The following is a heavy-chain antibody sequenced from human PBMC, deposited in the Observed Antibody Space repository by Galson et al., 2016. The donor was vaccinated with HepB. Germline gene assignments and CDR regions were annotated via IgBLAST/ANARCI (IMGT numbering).Heavy chain of an antibody. J-gene: IGHJ5*02. D-gene: IGHD2-21*01. V-gene: IGHV4-34*01. CDR2: VNHSGST. CDR3: AKGPLNIGVVPRGGIKHDT. Sequence: ETLSLTCGVQGAAFTKYYWAWVRQSPGKGLEWIGEVNHSGSTNLNPSLKSRVAISIDTSKTRFSLRLTSVTAADTAIYYCAKGPLNIGVVPRGGIKHDTWGQGTLVTVSS. CDR1: GAAFTKYY.